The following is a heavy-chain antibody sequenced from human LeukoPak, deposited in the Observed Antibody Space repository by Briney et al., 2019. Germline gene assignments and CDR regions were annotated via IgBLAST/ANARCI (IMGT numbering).Heavy chain of an antibody. V-gene: IGHV4-39*07. CDR1: GGSIRSISNY. CDR3: ATNKRPNYYYYMDV. CDR2: IYYSGST. J-gene: IGHJ6*03. D-gene: IGHD1/OR15-1a*01. Sequence: NPSETLSLTCTVSGGSIRSISNYWGWIRQPPGKGLEWIVNIYYSGSTNYNPSLKSRVTISLATSKNQFSLKLTSVTAADTSVYYCATNKRPNYYYYMDVWGKGTTVTISS.